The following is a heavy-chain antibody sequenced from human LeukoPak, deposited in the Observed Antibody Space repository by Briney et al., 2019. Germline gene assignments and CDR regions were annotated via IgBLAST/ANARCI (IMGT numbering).Heavy chain of an antibody. D-gene: IGHD3-10*01. CDR1: GYTLTELS. J-gene: IGHJ5*02. Sequence: ASVKVSCKVSGYTLTELSMHWVRQAPGKGLEWMGGFDPEDGETIYAQKFQGRVTMTEDTSTDTAYMELSSLRSEDTAVYYCATSFTTMVRGVSYWFDPWGQGTLVTVSS. CDR2: FDPEDGET. V-gene: IGHV1-24*01. CDR3: ATSFTTMVRGVSYWFDP.